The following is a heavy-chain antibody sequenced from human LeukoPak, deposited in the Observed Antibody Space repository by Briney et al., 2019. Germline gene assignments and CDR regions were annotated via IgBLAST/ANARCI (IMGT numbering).Heavy chain of an antibody. D-gene: IGHD1-26*01. J-gene: IGHJ6*03. V-gene: IGHV4-39*01. CDR3: VRLGLVYMDV. Sequence: SETLSLTCTVSGGAISSSSYYWGWNRQPPGKGLEWIGSIYYSGSTYYNPSLKSRVTISVDTSKNQFSLKLSSVTAADTAVYYCVRLGLVYMDVWGKGTTVTVSS. CDR1: GGAISSSSYY. CDR2: IYYSGST.